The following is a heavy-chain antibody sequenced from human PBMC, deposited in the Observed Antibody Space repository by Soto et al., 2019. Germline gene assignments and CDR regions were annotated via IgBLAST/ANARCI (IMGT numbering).Heavy chain of an antibody. J-gene: IGHJ4*02. CDR3: ARGHRAVADKGFLDY. CDR1: GGTISSWY. V-gene: IGHV4-59*01. CDR2: IYYSGST. Sequence: SETLCLTCTVSGGTISSWYWSWIRQPPGKGLEWIGYIYYSGSTNCNPSLKSRVTISVDTSKNQFSLKLNSVTAADMAVYYCARGHRAVADKGFLDYWGRGILDTVSS. D-gene: IGHD6-19*01.